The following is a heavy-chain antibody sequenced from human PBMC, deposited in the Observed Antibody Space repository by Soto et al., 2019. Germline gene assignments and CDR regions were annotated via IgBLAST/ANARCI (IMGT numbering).Heavy chain of an antibody. CDR3: ARDQIGSSSGDYYYYYGMDV. CDR2: ISYDGSNK. D-gene: IGHD6-6*01. V-gene: IGHV3-30-3*01. CDR1: GFTFSSYA. J-gene: IGHJ6*02. Sequence: PGGSLRLSCAASGFTFSSYAMHWVRQSPGKGLEWVAVISYDGSNKYYADSVKGRFTISRDNSKNTLYLQMNSLRAEDTAVYYCARDQIGSSSGDYYYYYGMDVWGQGTTVTVS.